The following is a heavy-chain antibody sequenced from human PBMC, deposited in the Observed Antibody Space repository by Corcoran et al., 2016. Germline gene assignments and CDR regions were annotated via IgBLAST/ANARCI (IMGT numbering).Heavy chain of an antibody. CDR3: MRGSGQDGRDCFDP. D-gene: IGHD6-19*01. CDR2: MNSNSGNT. Sequence: QVQLVQSGAEVKKPGSSVKVSCKASGGTFSSYAINGVRQATGQGLEWMGWMNSNSGNTGYAQMFQGRVTMTRDTSIDTAYLELSSLRYDETTVYCCMRGSGQDGRDCFDPWGQGTAVIVSS. J-gene: IGHJ5*02. CDR1: GGTFSSYA. V-gene: IGHV1-8*02.